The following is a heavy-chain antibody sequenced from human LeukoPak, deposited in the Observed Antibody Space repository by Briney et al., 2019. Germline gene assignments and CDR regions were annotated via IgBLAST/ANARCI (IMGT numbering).Heavy chain of an antibody. V-gene: IGHV3-7*01. CDR1: SNYW. CDR3: ARDRGYFDN. J-gene: IGHJ4*02. Sequence: PGGSLRLSCEASNYWTSWVRQAPGKGLEWVANIKQDGSEKYFVDSVKGRFTISRDNAKNSLYLQMNSLRAEDTAVYYCARDRGYFDNWGQGTLVTVSS. CDR2: IKQDGSEK.